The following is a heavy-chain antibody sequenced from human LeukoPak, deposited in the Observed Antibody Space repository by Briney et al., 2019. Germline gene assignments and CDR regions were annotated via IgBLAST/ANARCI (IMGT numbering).Heavy chain of an antibody. CDR3: ARVLGSSARFKGAYNWFDP. CDR1: GGSISSGGYS. D-gene: IGHD6-13*01. J-gene: IGHJ5*02. CDR2: IYHSGST. V-gene: IGHV4-30-2*01. Sequence: SETLSLTCAVSGGSISSGGYSRSWIRQPPGKGLEWIGYIYHSGSTYYNPSLKSRVTISVDRSKNQFSLKLSSVTAADTAVYYCARVLGSSARFKGAYNWFDPWGQGTLVTVSS.